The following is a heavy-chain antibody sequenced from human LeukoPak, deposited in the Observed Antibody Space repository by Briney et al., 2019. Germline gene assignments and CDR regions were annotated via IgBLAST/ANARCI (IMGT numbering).Heavy chain of an antibody. CDR1: GFTFSSYG. CDR3: AKDWLGYVLWPYGYFDY. CDR2: ISYDGSNK. Sequence: GRSLRLSCAASGFTFSSYGMHWVRQAPGKRLEWVAVISYDGSNKYYADSVKGRFTISRDNSKNTLYLQMNSLRAEDTAVYYCAKDWLGYVLWPYGYFDYWGQGTLVTVSS. V-gene: IGHV3-30*18. D-gene: IGHD2-2*01. J-gene: IGHJ4*02.